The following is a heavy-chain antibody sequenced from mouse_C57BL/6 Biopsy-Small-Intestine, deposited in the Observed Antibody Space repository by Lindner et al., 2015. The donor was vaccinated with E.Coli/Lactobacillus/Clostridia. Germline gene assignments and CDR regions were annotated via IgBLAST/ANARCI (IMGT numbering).Heavy chain of an antibody. Sequence: VQLQESGAELVRPGTSVEVSCKASGYAFTNYLIEWVKQRPGQGLEWIGVINPGSGGTNYNEKFKGKATLTADKSSSTAYMQLSSLTSEDSAVYFCARGRIPDYWGQGTTLTVSS. CDR1: GYAFTNYL. CDR2: INPGSGGT. D-gene: IGHD5-1-1*01. V-gene: IGHV1-54*01. J-gene: IGHJ2*01. CDR3: ARGRIPDY.